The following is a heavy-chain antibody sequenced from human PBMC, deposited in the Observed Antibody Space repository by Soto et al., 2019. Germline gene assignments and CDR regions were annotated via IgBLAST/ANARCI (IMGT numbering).Heavy chain of an antibody. CDR3: ARDPEPRGNGTNVSFWGFDY. CDR2: IIPILGIA. V-gene: IGHV1-69*08. Sequence: QVQLVQSGAEVKKPGSSVKVSCKASGGTFSSYTISWVRQAPGQGLEWMGRIIPILGIANYAQKFQGRVTITADKSTSTAYMERSSLRSEDTAVYYCARDPEPRGNGTNVSFWGFDYWGQGTLVTVSS. CDR1: GGTFSSYT. J-gene: IGHJ4*02. D-gene: IGHD1-7*01.